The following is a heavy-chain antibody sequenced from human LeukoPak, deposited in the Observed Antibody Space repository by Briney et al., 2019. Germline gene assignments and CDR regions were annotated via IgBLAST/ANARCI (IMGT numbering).Heavy chain of an antibody. J-gene: IGHJ4*02. CDR3: ASDRSAGATTSADY. CDR2: ISSSYSYI. CDR1: GFTFSSYS. Sequence: GGSLRLSCAASGFTFSSYSMNWIRQAPGKGLEWVSSISSSYSYIYYADSVKGRFTISRDNAKNSLYLQMNSLRAEDTAVYYCASDRSAGATTSADYWGQGTLVTVSS. D-gene: IGHD1-26*01. V-gene: IGHV3-21*01.